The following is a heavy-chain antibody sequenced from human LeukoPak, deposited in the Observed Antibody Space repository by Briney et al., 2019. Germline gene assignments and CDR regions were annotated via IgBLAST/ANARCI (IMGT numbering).Heavy chain of an antibody. CDR1: GGSISSSSYY. CDR2: IYYSGST. D-gene: IGHD6-19*01. V-gene: IGHV4-39*01. J-gene: IGHJ4*02. Sequence: SETLSLTCTVSGGSISSSSYYWGWIRQPPGKGLEWIGGIYYSGSTYYNPSLKSRVTISVDTSKNQFSLKLSSVTAADTAVYYCARHRGVYSSGWYSDFDYWGQGTLVTVSS. CDR3: ARHRGVYSSGWYSDFDY.